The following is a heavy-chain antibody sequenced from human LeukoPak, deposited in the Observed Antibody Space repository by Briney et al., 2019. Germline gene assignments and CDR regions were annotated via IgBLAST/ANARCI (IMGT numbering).Heavy chain of an antibody. D-gene: IGHD4-11*01. CDR3: ARDDLSKPMTTVTGWFDP. CDR1: GGSISSYY. Sequence: LSLTCTVSGGSISSYYMSWIRQAPGKGLEWVSYISSSGSTIYYADSVKGRFTISRDNAKNSLYLQMNSLRAEDTAVYYCARDDLSKPMTTVTGWFDPWGQGTLVTVSS. CDR2: ISSSGSTI. J-gene: IGHJ5*02. V-gene: IGHV3-11*04.